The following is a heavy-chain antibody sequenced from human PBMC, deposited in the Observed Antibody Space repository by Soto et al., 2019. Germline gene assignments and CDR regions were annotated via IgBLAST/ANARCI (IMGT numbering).Heavy chain of an antibody. V-gene: IGHV3-48*03. D-gene: IGHD2-8*01. CDR2: ISSSGSTI. Sequence: GGSLRLSCAASGFTFSSYEMNWVRQAPGKGLEWVSYISSSGSTIYYADSVKGRFTISRDNAKNSLYLQMNSLRAEDTAVYYCASNVLMVYARDYWGQGTLVTVSS. CDR3: ASNVLMVYARDY. CDR1: GFTFSSYE. J-gene: IGHJ4*02.